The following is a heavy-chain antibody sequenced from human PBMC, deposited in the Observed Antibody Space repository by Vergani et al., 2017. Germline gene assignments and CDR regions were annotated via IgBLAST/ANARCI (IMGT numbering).Heavy chain of an antibody. CDR1: GFTFSDHY. Sequence: EVQLVESGGGLVQPGGSLRLSCAASGFTFSDHYMDWVRQAPGKGLEWVGRTRNKANSYTTEYAASVKGRFTISRDDSKNSLYLQMNSLKIEDTAVYYCAKDGRENSDYGYFDYWGQGTLVTVSS. D-gene: IGHD4-17*01. J-gene: IGHJ4*02. CDR2: TRNKANSYTT. CDR3: AKDGRENSDYGYFDY. V-gene: IGHV3-72*01.